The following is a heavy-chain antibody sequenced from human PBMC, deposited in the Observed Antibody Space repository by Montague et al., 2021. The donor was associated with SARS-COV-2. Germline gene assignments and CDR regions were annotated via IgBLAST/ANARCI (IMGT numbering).Heavy chain of an antibody. J-gene: IGHJ5*02. D-gene: IGHD3-3*01. CDR2: INHSGST. Sequence: SETLSLTCAVYGASLSDYYWTWIRQPPGKGLEWIGEINHSGSTNYFPFLKSRVTISVDTSNNQFSLRLRSVTAADTAVYYCARVLSGTKNYDFWWGYFDNCFDPWGQGTMVTVSS. V-gene: IGHV4-34*01. CDR3: ARVLSGTKNYDFWWGYFDNCFDP. CDR1: GASLSDYY.